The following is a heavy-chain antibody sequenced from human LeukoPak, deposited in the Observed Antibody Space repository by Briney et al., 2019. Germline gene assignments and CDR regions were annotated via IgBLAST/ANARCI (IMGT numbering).Heavy chain of an antibody. CDR1: GGSISSSRYY. CDR2: IYYSGST. Sequence: SETLSLTCTVSGGSISSSRYYWGWIRQPPGEGLEGIGSIYYSGSTYYNPSLKSRVTISVDTSKNQFSLKLSSVTAADTAVYYCARQLGYCSSTSCYADKVDYWGQGTLVTVSS. D-gene: IGHD2-2*01. J-gene: IGHJ4*02. V-gene: IGHV4-39*01. CDR3: ARQLGYCSSTSCYADKVDY.